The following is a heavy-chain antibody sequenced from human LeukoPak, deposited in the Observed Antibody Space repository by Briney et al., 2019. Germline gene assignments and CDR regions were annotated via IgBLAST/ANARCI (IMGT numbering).Heavy chain of an antibody. V-gene: IGHV3-7*01. CDR3: ARHLSGITGYTHGRGIDY. CDR1: GFTFSSYW. Sequence: GGSLRLSCAASGFTFSSYWMSWVRQAPGKGLEWVANIKKDGSEKYYVDSVKGRFTISRDNAKKSLYLQMNSLGAEDTAVYYCARHLSGITGYTHGRGIDYWGQGTLLTVSS. CDR2: IKKDGSEK. J-gene: IGHJ4*02. D-gene: IGHD5-12*01.